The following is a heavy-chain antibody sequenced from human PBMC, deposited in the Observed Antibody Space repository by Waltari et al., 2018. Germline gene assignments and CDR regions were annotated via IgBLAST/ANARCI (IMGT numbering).Heavy chain of an antibody. Sequence: EVQLVESGGGLVQPGGSLRLSCAASGFTFSSYEMTWVRQAPGKGLEWVSYISSSGSTIYYADSVKGRFTISRDNAKNSLYLQMNSLRAEDTAVYYCAGANMDYYMDVWGKGTTVTVSS. J-gene: IGHJ6*03. CDR3: AGANMDYYMDV. CDR1: GFTFSSYE. D-gene: IGHD3-10*01. CDR2: ISSSGSTI. V-gene: IGHV3-48*03.